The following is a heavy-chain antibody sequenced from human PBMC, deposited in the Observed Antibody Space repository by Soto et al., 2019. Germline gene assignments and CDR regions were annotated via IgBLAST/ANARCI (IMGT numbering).Heavy chain of an antibody. Sequence: SETLSLTCTVSGGSISSYYWSWIRQPPGKGLEWIGYIYYSGSTNYNPSLKSRVTIPVDTSKNQFSLKLSAVTAADTAVYYCAREVVGATTVWFDPWGQGTLVTVSS. CDR3: AREVVGATTVWFDP. CDR2: IYYSGST. CDR1: GGSISSYY. D-gene: IGHD1-26*01. J-gene: IGHJ5*02. V-gene: IGHV4-59*01.